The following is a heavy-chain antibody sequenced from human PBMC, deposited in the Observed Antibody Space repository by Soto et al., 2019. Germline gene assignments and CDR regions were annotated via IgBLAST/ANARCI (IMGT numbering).Heavy chain of an antibody. V-gene: IGHV1-3*01. CDR3: ARETCSGGSCYPGH. CDR1: GYTFTSYA. Sequence: ASVKVSCKASGYTFTSYAMHWVRQAPGQRLEWMGRINAGNGNTKYSQKFQGRVTITRDTSASTAYMELSSLRSEDTAVYYCARETCSGGSCYPGHWGQGTLVTVSS. CDR2: INAGNGNT. J-gene: IGHJ4*02. D-gene: IGHD2-15*01.